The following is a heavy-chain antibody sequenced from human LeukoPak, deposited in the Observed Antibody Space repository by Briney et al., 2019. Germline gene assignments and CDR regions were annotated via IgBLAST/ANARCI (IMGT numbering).Heavy chain of an antibody. CDR2: INPNSGGT. D-gene: IGHD3-22*01. Sequence: ASVKVSCKASGYTFTGYYMHWVRQAPGQGLEWMGWINPNSGGTNYAQKFQGRVTMTRDTSISTAYMELSRLRSDDTAVYYCASLHGAPPTVEYYYDSSGYYGRDYWGQGTLVTVSS. V-gene: IGHV1-2*02. CDR3: ASLHGAPPTVEYYYDSSGYYGRDY. J-gene: IGHJ4*02. CDR1: GYTFTGYY.